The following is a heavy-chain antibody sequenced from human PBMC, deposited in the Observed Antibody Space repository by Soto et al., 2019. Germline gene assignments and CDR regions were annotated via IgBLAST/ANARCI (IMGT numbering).Heavy chain of an antibody. D-gene: IGHD1-26*01. CDR1: GFTFSTYA. CDR2: ISVSGGST. V-gene: IGHV3-23*01. J-gene: IGHJ3*02. Sequence: EVQLLEAGGGLIQPGGSLRLSWAASGFTFSTYAMTWVRQAPGKGLEWVSGISVSGGSTYYAGSVKGRFTISRDNSKNMLYLQMNSLRAEDTAVYYCAKDFIGTSADAFDIWGQGTVVTVSS. CDR3: AKDFIGTSADAFDI.